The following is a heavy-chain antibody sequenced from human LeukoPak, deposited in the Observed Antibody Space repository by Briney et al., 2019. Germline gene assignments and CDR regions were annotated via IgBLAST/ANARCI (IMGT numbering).Heavy chain of an antibody. CDR1: GYTFTGYY. CDR2: INPNSGGT. CDR3: ASSADSSGYWTLDAFDI. V-gene: IGHV1-2*02. J-gene: IGHJ3*02. D-gene: IGHD3-22*01. Sequence: ASVKVSCKASGYTFTGYYMHWVRQAPGQGLEWMGWINPNSGGTNYAQKFQGRVTMTRDTSISTAYMELSRLRSDDTAVYYCASSADSSGYWTLDAFDIWGQGTMVTVSS.